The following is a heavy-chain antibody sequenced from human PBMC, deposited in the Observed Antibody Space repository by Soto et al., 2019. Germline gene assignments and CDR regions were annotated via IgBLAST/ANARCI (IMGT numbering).Heavy chain of an antibody. D-gene: IGHD6-13*01. Sequence: QIHQVQSGAEVKKPGASVKVSCKPSGYTFTSNGFSWVRQAPGQGLEWMGWIGAYNSNTNYAQKFQGRVTMTTDTSTSSAYMELRSLTSDDTAVYYCTRAIAATGSSEYWGQGTLVTVSS. V-gene: IGHV1-18*01. J-gene: IGHJ4*02. CDR2: IGAYNSNT. CDR3: TRAIAATGSSEY. CDR1: GYTFTSNG.